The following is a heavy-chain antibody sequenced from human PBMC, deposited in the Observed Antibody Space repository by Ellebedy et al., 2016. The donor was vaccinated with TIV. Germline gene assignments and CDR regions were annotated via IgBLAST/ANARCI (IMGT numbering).Heavy chain of an antibody. CDR1: GFTFSSYS. Sequence: PGGSLRLSCVGSGFTFSSYSMNRIRQAPGKGLEWVSSISSSSRSISYANSMEGRLTISRDNAKNSVFLQLNSLRVEDTAVYYCVKDRKGTGLGSHFYFDLWGRGTLVTVSS. D-gene: IGHD1-1*01. CDR2: ISSSSRSI. J-gene: IGHJ2*01. CDR3: VKDRKGTGLGSHFYFDL. V-gene: IGHV3-21*01.